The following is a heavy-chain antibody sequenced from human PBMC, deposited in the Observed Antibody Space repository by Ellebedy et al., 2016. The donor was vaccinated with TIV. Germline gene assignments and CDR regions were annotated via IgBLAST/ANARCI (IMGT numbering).Heavy chain of an antibody. CDR3: AKNREYSSSPSLVN. Sequence: GESLKISCAASGFPFSSYAMNWGRQASGKGLEWVSGNSCRGGSTYYAGSGKGRFTISRDNSRNMVYLQMNSLRAEDTALYYCAKNREYSSSPSLVNWGQGTLVTVSS. CDR2: NSCRGGST. CDR1: GFPFSSYA. V-gene: IGHV3-23*01. D-gene: IGHD6-6*01. J-gene: IGHJ4*01.